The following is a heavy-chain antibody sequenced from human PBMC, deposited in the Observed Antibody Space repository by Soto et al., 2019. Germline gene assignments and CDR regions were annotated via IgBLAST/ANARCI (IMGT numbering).Heavy chain of an antibody. D-gene: IGHD3-22*01. J-gene: IGHJ4*02. CDR2: IYYSGST. Sequence: QLQLQESGPGLVKPSETLSLTCTVSGGSISTSSYYWGWIRQPPGKGLEWIGSIYYSGSTYYNPSLXRRVTISVDTSKTQFSLKLSSVPAADTAVYYCARDYDSSGDYWGQGTLVTVSS. V-gene: IGHV4-39*01. CDR3: ARDYDSSGDY. CDR1: GGSISTSSYY.